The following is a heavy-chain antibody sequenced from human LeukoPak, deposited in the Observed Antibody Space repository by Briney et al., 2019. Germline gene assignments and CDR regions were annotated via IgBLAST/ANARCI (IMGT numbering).Heavy chain of an antibody. D-gene: IGHD2-8*01. J-gene: IGHJ4*02. CDR2: INHSGST. CDR1: GGSFSGYY. Sequence: SETLSLTCAVYGGSFSGYYWSWIRQPPGKGPEWIGEINHSGSTNYNPSLKSRVTISVDTSKNQFSLKLSSVTAADTAVYYCARRDRPGMLDYWGQGTLVTVSS. CDR3: ARRDRPGMLDY. V-gene: IGHV4-34*01.